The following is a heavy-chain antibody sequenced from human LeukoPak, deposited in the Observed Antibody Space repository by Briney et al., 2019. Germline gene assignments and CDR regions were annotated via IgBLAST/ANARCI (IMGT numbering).Heavy chain of an antibody. D-gene: IGHD1-26*01. CDR1: GFTFSSYG. Sequence: GGSLRLSCAASGFTFSSYGMHWVRQAPGKGLEWVAVISYDGSNKYYADSVKGRFTISRDNSKNTLYLQMNSLRAEDTAVYYCAKDRYRAIVGATFDYWGQGTLVTVSS. J-gene: IGHJ4*02. CDR3: AKDRYRAIVGATFDY. V-gene: IGHV3-30*18. CDR2: ISYDGSNK.